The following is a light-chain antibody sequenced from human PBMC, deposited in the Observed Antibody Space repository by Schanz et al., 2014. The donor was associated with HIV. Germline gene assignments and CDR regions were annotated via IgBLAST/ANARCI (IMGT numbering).Light chain of an antibody. J-gene: IGLJ2*01. V-gene: IGLV1-40*01. CDR2: GNG. CDR1: SSNIGAGYH. Sequence: QSVLTQPPSVSGAPGQRVTISCTGSSSNIGAGYHVHWYQQLPGTAPKLLISGNGNRPSGVPDRFTGSKSGTSASLAITGLQDEDEADYYCQSYDTSLSGVLFGGGTKLTVL. CDR3: QSYDTSLSGVL.